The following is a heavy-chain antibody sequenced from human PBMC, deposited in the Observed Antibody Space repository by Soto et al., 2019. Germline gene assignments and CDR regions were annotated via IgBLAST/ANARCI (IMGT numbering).Heavy chain of an antibody. V-gene: IGHV3-7*03. CDR3: AREGYDFWSGYSFYYYGMDV. CDR1: GFTFSSYW. D-gene: IGHD3-3*01. Sequence: GGSLRLSCAASGFTFSSYWMSWVRQAPGKGLEWVANIKQDGSEKYYVDSVKGRFTISRDNAKNSLYLQMNSLRAEDTAVYYCAREGYDFWSGYSFYYYGMDVWGRGTTVTVSS. CDR2: IKQDGSEK. J-gene: IGHJ6*02.